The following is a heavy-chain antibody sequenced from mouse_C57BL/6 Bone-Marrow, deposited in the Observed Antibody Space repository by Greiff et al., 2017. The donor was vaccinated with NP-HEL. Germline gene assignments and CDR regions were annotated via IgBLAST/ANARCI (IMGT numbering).Heavy chain of an antibody. Sequence: QVQLQQSGAELVKPGASVKISCKASGYAFSSYWMNWVKQRPGKGLEWIGQIYPGDGDTNYNGKFKGKATLTADKSSSTAYMQLSSLTSEDSAVYFCARWAYYGRDYYAMDYWGQGTSVTVSS. J-gene: IGHJ4*01. CDR1: GYAFSSYW. V-gene: IGHV1-80*01. D-gene: IGHD1-1*01. CDR2: IYPGDGDT. CDR3: ARWAYYGRDYYAMDY.